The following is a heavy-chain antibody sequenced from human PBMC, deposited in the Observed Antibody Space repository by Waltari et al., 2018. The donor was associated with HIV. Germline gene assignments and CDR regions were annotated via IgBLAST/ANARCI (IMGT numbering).Heavy chain of an antibody. V-gene: IGHV3-7*01. CDR1: GFPFRSYW. CDR3: ARGWWEQQRNRKYNWFDP. J-gene: IGHJ5*02. D-gene: IGHD1-26*01. Sequence: EVQLVESGGGLVQPGGSLRLSCAASGFPFRSYWMSWVRQAPGKGLEWVANIKEDGRDKYYVDSVKGRFTISRDNAKNTLYLQMNSLRADDTAVYYCARGWWEQQRNRKYNWFDPWGQGTLVTVSS. CDR2: IKEDGRDK.